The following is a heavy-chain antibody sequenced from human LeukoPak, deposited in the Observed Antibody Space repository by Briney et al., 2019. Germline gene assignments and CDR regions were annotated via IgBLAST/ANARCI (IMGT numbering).Heavy chain of an antibody. CDR3: ARGRRGGIAVYYYFDY. V-gene: IGHV1-69*13. Sequence: SVKVSCKASGGTFSSYAISWVRQAPGQGLEWMGGIIPIFGTANYAQKFQGRVTITADESTSTAYMELSSLRSEDTAVYYCARGRRGGIAVYYYFDYWGQGTLVTVSS. CDR1: GGTFSSYA. J-gene: IGHJ4*02. D-gene: IGHD6-19*01. CDR2: IIPIFGTA.